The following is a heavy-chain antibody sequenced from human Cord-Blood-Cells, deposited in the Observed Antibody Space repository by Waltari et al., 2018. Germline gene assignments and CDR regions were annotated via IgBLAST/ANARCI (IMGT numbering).Heavy chain of an antibody. CDR2: IYYRGST. V-gene: IGHV4-39*07. J-gene: IGHJ4*02. Sequence: QLQLQESGPGLVKPSETLSLTCPVPGGSLRRLSYYWRWIRQPPGKGLEWIGSIYYRGSTYYNPSLKSRVTISVDTSKNQFSLKLSSVTAADTAVYYCARHFDGIYGSGSCSYWGQGTLVTVSS. D-gene: IGHD3-10*01. CDR1: GGSLRRLSYY. CDR3: ARHFDGIYGSGSCSY.